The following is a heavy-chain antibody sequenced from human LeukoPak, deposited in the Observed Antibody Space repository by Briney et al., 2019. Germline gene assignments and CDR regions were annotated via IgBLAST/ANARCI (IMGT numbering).Heavy chain of an antibody. CDR2: IYTSGST. CDR3: ARDNRSGSYSH. CDR1: GGSISSGSYY. Sequence: SQTLSLTCSVSGGSISSGSYYWSWIRQPAGRGLEWIGRIYTSGSTNYNPSLKSRVTISVDTSKNQFSLKLSSVTAADTAVYYCARDNRSGSYSHWGQGTLVTVSS. J-gene: IGHJ4*02. V-gene: IGHV4-61*02. D-gene: IGHD1-26*01.